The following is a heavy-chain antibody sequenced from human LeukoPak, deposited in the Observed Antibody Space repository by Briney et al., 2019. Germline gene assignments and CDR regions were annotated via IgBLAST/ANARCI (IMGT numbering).Heavy chain of an antibody. Sequence: GSLRLSCAASGFTFSNYGIHWVRQAPGKGLQWVAVIWYDGINKYYADSVKGRFTISRGNSKNTLYLQMNSLRAEDTAVYYCAKGWRRTEDYWGQGTLVTVSS. D-gene: IGHD1-1*01. CDR1: GFTFSNYG. CDR3: AKGWRRTEDY. V-gene: IGHV3-33*06. J-gene: IGHJ4*02. CDR2: IWYDGINK.